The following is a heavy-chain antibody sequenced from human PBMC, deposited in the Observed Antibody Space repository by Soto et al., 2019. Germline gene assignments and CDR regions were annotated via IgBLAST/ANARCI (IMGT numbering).Heavy chain of an antibody. J-gene: IGHJ4*02. D-gene: IGHD5-18*01. CDR2: VHYSGSA. Sequence: PSETLSLTCAISAGSISSYTYFWGWVRQPPGKGLEWIGSVHYSGSAYYNPSLKSRVTISVDTSKNQFSLRLSSVTAPDTAVYYCATTFLDTALESHFQYYFDYWGQGTQVTVSS. CDR3: ATTFLDTALESHFQYYFDY. CDR1: AGSISSYTYF. V-gene: IGHV4-39*01.